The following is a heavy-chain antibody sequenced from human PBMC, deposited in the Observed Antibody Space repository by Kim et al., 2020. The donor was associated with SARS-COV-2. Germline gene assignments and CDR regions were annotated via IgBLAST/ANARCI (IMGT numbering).Heavy chain of an antibody. V-gene: IGHV3-33*01. CDR2: TWYDGIHK. CDR3: ATGWEQPYY. J-gene: IGHJ4*02. Sequence: GGSLRLSCAASGFTFSYYAMFWVRQAPGKGLEWVSLTWYDGIHKYYADSVKGRFTISRDNSKNTLYLEMSTLRVEDTALYYCATGWEQPYYWGQGTLVTVSS. CDR1: GFTFSYYA. D-gene: IGHD1-1*01.